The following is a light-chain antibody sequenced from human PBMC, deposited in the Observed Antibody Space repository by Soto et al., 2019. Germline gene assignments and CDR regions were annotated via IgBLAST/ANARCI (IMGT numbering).Light chain of an antibody. CDR1: QGISNW. J-gene: IGKJ1*01. Sequence: DIQMTQSPSSVSASVGDRVTITCRASQGISNWLAWYQQKPGKAPKLLIYDASSLESGVPSRFSGSGSGTEFTLTISSLQPDDFATYYCQQYKSYPWTFGQGTKVDNK. CDR2: DAS. CDR3: QQYKSYPWT. V-gene: IGKV1-5*01.